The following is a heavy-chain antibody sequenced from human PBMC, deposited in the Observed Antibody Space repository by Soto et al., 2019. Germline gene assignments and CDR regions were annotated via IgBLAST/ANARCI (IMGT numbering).Heavy chain of an antibody. Sequence: QVQLKESGSGLVKPAQTLSLTCAVSGGSITSGGFSWSWIRQPPGKGLEWIGYVHHTGNTDYHPSLGSRVTISLDRSRNLFSLNLTSVTAADTATYYCAKECGGTCLDAFDVWGPGTTVIVAS. V-gene: IGHV4-30-2*01. D-gene: IGHD2-15*01. CDR2: VHHTGNT. J-gene: IGHJ3*01. CDR3: AKECGGTCLDAFDV. CDR1: GGSITSGGFS.